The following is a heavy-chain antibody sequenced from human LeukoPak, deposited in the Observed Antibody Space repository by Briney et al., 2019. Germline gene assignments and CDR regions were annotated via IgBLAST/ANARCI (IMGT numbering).Heavy chain of an antibody. Sequence: PGGSLRLSCAASGFTFNIYAMHWVRQAPGKGLEWVAVISYDGSKTYYADSVKGRFTISRDNSKNMLYLQMNSLRADDTAVYYCAKKVSPPEHWGQGTLVTVSS. CDR2: ISYDGSKT. J-gene: IGHJ4*02. CDR3: AKKVSPPEH. CDR1: GFTFNIYA. V-gene: IGHV3-30-3*01.